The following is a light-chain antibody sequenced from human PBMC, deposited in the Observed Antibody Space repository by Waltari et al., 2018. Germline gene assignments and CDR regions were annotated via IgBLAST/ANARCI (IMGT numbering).Light chain of an antibody. CDR1: QSVSDY. CDR2: AAS. J-gene: IGKJ1*01. CDR3: QKYERLPAT. V-gene: IGKV3-11*01. Sequence: EIVLTQSPATLSLSPGERATLSCRASQSVSDYLAWYQQKPGQAPRLLIAAASNRATGIPARFSGSGSGTDFTLTISRLEPEDFAVYYCQKYERLPATFGQGTTVEIK.